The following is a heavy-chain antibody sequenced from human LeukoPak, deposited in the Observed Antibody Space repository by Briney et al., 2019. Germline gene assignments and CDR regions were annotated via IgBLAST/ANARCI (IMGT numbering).Heavy chain of an antibody. J-gene: IGHJ3*02. CDR3: AKDWRDRGDFHAFDI. CDR1: GFTFSSYA. V-gene: IGHV3-23*01. CDR2: ISDSGSNT. D-gene: IGHD4-17*01. Sequence: PGGSLRLSCAASGFTFSSYAMSWVRQAPGKGLEWVSSISDSGSNTYYADSVKGRFSISRDNSRNTLYLQINGQRAEDTAVYYCAKDWRDRGDFHAFDIWGQGTMVTVSS.